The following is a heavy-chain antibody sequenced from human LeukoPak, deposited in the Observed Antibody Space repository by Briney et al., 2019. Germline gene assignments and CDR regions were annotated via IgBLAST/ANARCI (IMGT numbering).Heavy chain of an antibody. CDR1: GFTFDDYA. Sequence: GGSLRLSCAASGFTFDDYAMHWVRQAPGKGLEWVSGISWNSGSIGYADSVKGRFTISRDTAKNSLYLQMNSLRAEDTALYYCAKAPSAYGGNSGYFDYWGQGTLVTVSS. V-gene: IGHV3-9*01. D-gene: IGHD4-23*01. CDR2: ISWNSGSI. J-gene: IGHJ4*02. CDR3: AKAPSAYGGNSGYFDY.